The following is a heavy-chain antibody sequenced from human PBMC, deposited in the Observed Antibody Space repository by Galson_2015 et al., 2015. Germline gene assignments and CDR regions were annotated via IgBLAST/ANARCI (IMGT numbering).Heavy chain of an antibody. Sequence: SLRLSCAASGFSFSSYSMNWVRQAPGKGLEWVSYISSSSSTIYYADSVKGRFTISRDNAKNSLYLQMSSLRDEDTAVYYCARYCSTISCYEVPDFWGQGTLVTVSS. V-gene: IGHV3-48*02. CDR3: ARYCSTISCYEVPDF. CDR1: GFSFSSYS. J-gene: IGHJ4*02. CDR2: ISSSSSTI. D-gene: IGHD2-2*01.